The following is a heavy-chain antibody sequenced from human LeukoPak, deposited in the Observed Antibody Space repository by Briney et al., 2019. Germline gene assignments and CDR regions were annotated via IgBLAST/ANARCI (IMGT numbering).Heavy chain of an antibody. J-gene: IGHJ4*02. Sequence: GGSLRLSCAASGFIFSSYGIHWVRQAPGKGLEWVAIISYDGSNDSYADSVKGRFTISRDNSKNTVYLQMNNLRAGDTAVYYCAKARGSGYPARENFDYWGQGTLVTVSS. V-gene: IGHV3-30*18. D-gene: IGHD3-22*01. CDR2: ISYDGSND. CDR3: AKARGSGYPARENFDY. CDR1: GFIFSSYG.